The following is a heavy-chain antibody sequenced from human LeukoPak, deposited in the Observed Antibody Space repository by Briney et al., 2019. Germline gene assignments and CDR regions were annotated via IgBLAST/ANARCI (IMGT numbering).Heavy chain of an antibody. Sequence: VASVKVSCKASGYTFTGYYMHWVRQAPGQGPEWMGRSNPNSGGTNSAQKFQGRVTMTRDTSISTAYMELSRLRSDDTAVYYCARVGPAGILRFLEWFDYWGQGTLVTVSS. CDR3: ARVGPAGILRFLEWFDY. V-gene: IGHV1-2*06. J-gene: IGHJ4*02. CDR1: GYTFTGYY. CDR2: SNPNSGGT. D-gene: IGHD3-3*01.